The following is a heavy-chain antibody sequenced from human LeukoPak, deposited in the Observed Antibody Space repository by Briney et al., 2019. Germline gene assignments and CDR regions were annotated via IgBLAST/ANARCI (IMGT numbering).Heavy chain of an antibody. V-gene: IGHV1-24*01. CDR3: ASKQWLVGGFDY. J-gene: IGHJ4*02. CDR2: FDPEDGET. Sequence: GASVKVSCKVSGYTLTELSMHWVRQAPGKGLEWMGGFDPEDGETIYAQKFQGRVTMTEDTSTDTAYMELSSLRSEDTAVYYCASKQWLVGGFDYWGQGTLVTVSS. CDR1: GYTLTELS. D-gene: IGHD6-19*01.